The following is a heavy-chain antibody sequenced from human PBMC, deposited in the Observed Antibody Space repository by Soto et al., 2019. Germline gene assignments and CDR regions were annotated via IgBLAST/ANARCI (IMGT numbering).Heavy chain of an antibody. D-gene: IGHD3-9*01. CDR2: ISYDGSLQ. CDR1: GFTFGHYA. CDR3: ARERTGYYSND. J-gene: IGHJ4*02. V-gene: IGHV3-30*04. Sequence: QVQLVESGGGVVKPGRSLRLSCAASGFTFGHYAMHWVRQAPGKGLEWVALISYDGSLQYYEDSVKGRFTISRDDSKTTRYMQMNSLRAEDTALYLCARERTGYYSNDWGQGTLVTVSA.